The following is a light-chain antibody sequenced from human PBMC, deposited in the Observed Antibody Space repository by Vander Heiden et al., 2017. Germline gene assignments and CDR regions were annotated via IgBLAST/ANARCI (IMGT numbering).Light chain of an antibody. V-gene: IGKV3-15*01. CDR3: QQYNNWPPWT. J-gene: IGKJ1*01. Sequence: EIVMTQSPATLSVSPGERATLPCRASQSVGSNLAWYQQKPGQAPRLLIYGASTRATAIPARFSGSGSGTEFTLTISSLQSEDFAVYYCQQYNNWPPWTFGQGTKVEIK. CDR2: GAS. CDR1: QSVGSN.